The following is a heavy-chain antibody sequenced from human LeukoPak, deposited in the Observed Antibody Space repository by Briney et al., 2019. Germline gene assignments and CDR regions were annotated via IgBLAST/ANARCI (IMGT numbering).Heavy chain of an antibody. D-gene: IGHD3-22*01. Sequence: SETLSLTCTVSGGSISSSSYYWGWIRQPPGKGLEWIGSIYYSGSTYYNPSLKGRVAISVDTSKNQFSLKLSSVTAADTAVYYCARLFSDSVVVVVTNYYMDVWGKGTTVTVSS. CDR1: GGSISSSSYY. CDR2: IYYSGST. CDR3: ARLFSDSVVVVVTNYYMDV. J-gene: IGHJ6*03. V-gene: IGHV4-39*01.